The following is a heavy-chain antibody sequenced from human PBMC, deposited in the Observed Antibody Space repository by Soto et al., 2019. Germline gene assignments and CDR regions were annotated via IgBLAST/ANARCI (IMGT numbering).Heavy chain of an antibody. CDR3: AKDLIGYRRGPNWFDP. V-gene: IGHV3-30*18. CDR1: GFTFSSYG. J-gene: IGHJ5*02. Sequence: GGSLRLSCAASGFTFSSYGMHWVRQAPGKGLEWVAVISYDGSNKYYADSVKGRFTTSRDNSKNPLYLQMNGLRAEDTAVYYCAKDLIGYRRGPNWFDPWGQGTLVTVSS. CDR2: ISYDGSNK. D-gene: IGHD5-12*01.